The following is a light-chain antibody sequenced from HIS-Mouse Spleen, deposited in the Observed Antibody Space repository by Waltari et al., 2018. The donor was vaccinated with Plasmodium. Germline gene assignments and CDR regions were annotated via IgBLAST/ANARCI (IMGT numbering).Light chain of an antibody. CDR1: LSVLSSSNLKNY. CDR2: WAS. CDR3: QQYYSTSYT. V-gene: IGKV4-1*01. J-gene: IGKJ2*01. Sequence: DILMTQSPDSLAVSLGERAPLYCKSRLSVLSSSNLKNYLAWYQQKPGQPPRLLIYWASTRESGVPDRFSGSGSGTDFTLTISSLQSEDVAVYYCQQYYSTSYTFGQGTKLEIK.